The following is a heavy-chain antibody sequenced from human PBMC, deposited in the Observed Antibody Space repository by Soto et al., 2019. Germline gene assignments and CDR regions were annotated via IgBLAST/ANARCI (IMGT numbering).Heavy chain of an antibody. CDR1: GYTFTGYY. Sequence: ASVKVSCKASGYTFTGYYMHWVRQAPGHGLEWMGWISAYNGNTNYAQKLQGRVTMTTDTSTSTAYMELRSLRSDDTAVYYCARDVGVSFGVIMGAFDIWGQGTMVTVSS. D-gene: IGHD3-3*01. V-gene: IGHV1-18*04. J-gene: IGHJ3*02. CDR2: ISAYNGNT. CDR3: ARDVGVSFGVIMGAFDI.